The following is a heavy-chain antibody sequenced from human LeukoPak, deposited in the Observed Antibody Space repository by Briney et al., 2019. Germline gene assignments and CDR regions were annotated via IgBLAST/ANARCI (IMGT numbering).Heavy chain of an antibody. CDR3: AAGVLLWFGDQTTFDY. V-gene: IGHV1-24*01. CDR1: GYTFTSYD. Sequence: ASVKVSCKASGYTFTSYDINWVRQATGQGLEWMGGFDPEDGETIYAQKFQGRVTMTEDTSTDTAYMELSSLRSEDTAVYYCAAGVLLWFGDQTTFDYWGQGTLVTVSS. CDR2: FDPEDGET. D-gene: IGHD3-10*01. J-gene: IGHJ4*02.